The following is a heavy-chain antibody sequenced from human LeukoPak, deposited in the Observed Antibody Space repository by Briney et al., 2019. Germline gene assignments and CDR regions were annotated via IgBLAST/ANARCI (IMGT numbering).Heavy chain of an antibody. CDR3: ASGPRSYSSGWPYYFDY. Sequence: GGSLRLSCAASGFTVSSNFMSWVRQAPGEGLEWVSVIYSGGDTYYADSVKGRFTISRDNSKNTLYLQMNSLRAEDTAVYYCASGPRSYSSGWPYYFDYWGQGTLVTVSS. CDR1: GFTVSSNF. D-gene: IGHD6-19*01. CDR2: IYSGGDT. V-gene: IGHV3-53*01. J-gene: IGHJ4*02.